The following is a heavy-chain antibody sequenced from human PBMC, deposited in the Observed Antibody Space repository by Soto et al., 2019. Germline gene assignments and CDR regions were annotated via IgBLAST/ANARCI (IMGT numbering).Heavy chain of an antibody. Sequence: GGSLRLSCAASGFTFSNYGMNWVRQAPGRGPEWIAYIGSITRNINYANSVTGRFTISRDNAKNSLYLQMNSLRDEDTAVYYCVREEGKVGATSAFDIWGQGTMVTVSS. J-gene: IGHJ3*02. CDR1: GFTFSNYG. CDR2: IGSITRNI. D-gene: IGHD1-26*01. CDR3: VREEGKVGATSAFDI. V-gene: IGHV3-48*02.